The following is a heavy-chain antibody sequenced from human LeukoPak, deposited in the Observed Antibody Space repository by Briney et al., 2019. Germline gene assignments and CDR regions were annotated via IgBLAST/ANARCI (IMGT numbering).Heavy chain of an antibody. CDR1: GYTFTGYY. Sequence: GSVKVSCKASGYTFTGYYMHWVRRPPGQGLESMVCINPNSGGKNYAQNFQGRVTMPRDTSISTAYMELSRLRSDDTAVYYCARDGGRRYSGSYRFFDYWPGNPGHRLL. CDR3: ARDGGRRYSGSYRFFDY. J-gene: IGHJ4*02. D-gene: IGHD1-26*01. CDR2: INPNSGGK. V-gene: IGHV1-2*02.